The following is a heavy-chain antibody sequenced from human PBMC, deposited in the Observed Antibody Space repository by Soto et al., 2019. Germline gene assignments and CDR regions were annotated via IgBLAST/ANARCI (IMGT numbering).Heavy chain of an antibody. CDR2: IYYSGTS. CDR3: ARLHCDSPNCVPLEP. CDR1: DDSISSGFYF. V-gene: IGHV4-39*01. D-gene: IGHD2-2*01. J-gene: IGHJ5*02. Sequence: PSETLSLTCTVSDDSISSGFYFWGWVRQPPGKGLEWIGSIYYSGTSSYNPSLKSRVTMSVDTSKKQLSLRLRSVTAADTAVYYCARLHCDSPNCVPLEPWGQGTLVTVSS.